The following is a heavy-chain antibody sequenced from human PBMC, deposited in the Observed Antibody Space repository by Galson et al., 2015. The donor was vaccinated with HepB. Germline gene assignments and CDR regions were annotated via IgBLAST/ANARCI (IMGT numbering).Heavy chain of an antibody. CDR1: NGSFNGSN. CDR3: ARLEGSGSYYVGAGYFYY. D-gene: IGHD3-10*01. CDR2: FSHSGGT. V-gene: IGHV4-34*01. J-gene: IGHJ4*02. Sequence: LTCAVYNGSFNGSNWNWIRQSPGKGLEWIGEFSHSGGTNYNPSLKSRVTISGDTSKNQLSLKLSSVTAADTAVYYCARLEGSGSYYVGAGYFYYWGQGTQVTVSS.